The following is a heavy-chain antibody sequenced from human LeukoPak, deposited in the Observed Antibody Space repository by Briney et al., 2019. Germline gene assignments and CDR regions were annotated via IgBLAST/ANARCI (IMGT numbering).Heavy chain of an antibody. Sequence: PSETLSLTCTVSGGSISSYYWSWIRQPAGKGLEWIGRIYTSGSTNYNPSLKSRVTMSVDTYKHQFSLELSSVTAADTAVYYCARAIGKVAGTDYYYYMDVWGKGTTVTVSS. CDR1: GGSISSYY. CDR3: ARAIGKVAGTDYYYYMDV. J-gene: IGHJ6*03. V-gene: IGHV4-4*07. CDR2: IYTSGST. D-gene: IGHD6-19*01.